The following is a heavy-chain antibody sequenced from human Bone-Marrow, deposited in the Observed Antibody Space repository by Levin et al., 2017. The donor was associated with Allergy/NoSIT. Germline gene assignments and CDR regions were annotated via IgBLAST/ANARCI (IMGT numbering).Heavy chain of an antibody. Sequence: PGGSLRLSCAASGFTFSDHYMDWVRQAPGKGLEWVGRTRNKANSYTTEYAASVKGRFTISRDDSKNSLYLQMNSLKTEDTAVYYCARMRVWQWLNYYYYYGMDVWGQGTTVTVSS. V-gene: IGHV3-72*01. J-gene: IGHJ6*02. CDR2: TRNKANSYTT. CDR3: ARMRVWQWLNYYYYYGMDV. D-gene: IGHD6-19*01. CDR1: GFTFSDHY.